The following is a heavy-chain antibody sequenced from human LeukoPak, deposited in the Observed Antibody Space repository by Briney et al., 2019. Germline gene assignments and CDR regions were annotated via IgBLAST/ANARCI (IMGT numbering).Heavy chain of an antibody. Sequence: GGTLRLSCAASGFTFSSYGMSWVRQAPGKGLEWVSGISGSGGSTYYADSVKGRFTISRDNSKNTLYLQMSSLRAEDTAVYYCAKVGTTVTNLNWFDPWGQGTLVTVSS. CDR2: ISGSGGST. V-gene: IGHV3-23*01. CDR1: GFTFSSYG. D-gene: IGHD4-17*01. J-gene: IGHJ5*02. CDR3: AKVGTTVTNLNWFDP.